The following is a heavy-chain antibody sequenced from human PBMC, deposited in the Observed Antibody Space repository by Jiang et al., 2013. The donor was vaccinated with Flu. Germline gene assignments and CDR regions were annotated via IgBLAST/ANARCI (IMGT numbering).Heavy chain of an antibody. J-gene: IGHJ4*02. CDR2: IIPILGIA. CDR1: GGTFSSYA. CDR3: ARTLNPSGGYDY. D-gene: IGHD3-10*01. Sequence: SGAEVKKPGSSVKVSCKASGGTFSSYAISWVRQAPGQGLEWMGRIIPILGIANYAQKFQGRVTITADKSTSTAYMELSSLRSEDTAVYYCARTLNPSGGYDYWGQGTLVTVSS. V-gene: IGHV1-69*04.